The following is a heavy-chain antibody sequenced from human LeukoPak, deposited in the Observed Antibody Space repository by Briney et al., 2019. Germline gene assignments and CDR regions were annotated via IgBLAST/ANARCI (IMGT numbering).Heavy chain of an antibody. CDR1: GFTFSGSA. CDR3: AKSPWVSSWYEFDY. V-gene: IGHV3-73*01. Sequence: PGGSLKLSCAASGFTFSGSAMHWVRQASGKGLEWVGRIRSKANRYATAYAASVKGRFTISRDDSKNTAYLQMNSLKTEDTAVYYCAKSPWVSSWYEFDYWGQGTLVTVSS. D-gene: IGHD6-13*01. J-gene: IGHJ4*02. CDR2: IRSKANRYAT.